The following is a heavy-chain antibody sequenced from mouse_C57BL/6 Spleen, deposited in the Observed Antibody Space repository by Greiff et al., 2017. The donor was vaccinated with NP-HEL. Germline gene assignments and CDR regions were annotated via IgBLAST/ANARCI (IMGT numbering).Heavy chain of an antibody. D-gene: IGHD1-1*01. Sequence: VQGVESGAELVKPGASVKISCKASGYAFSSYWMNWVKQRPGKGLEWIGQIYPGDGDTNYNGKFKGKATLTADKSSSTAYMQLSSLTSEDSAVYFCAIIATVVGGDYWGQGTTLTVSS. CDR3: AIIATVVGGDY. CDR1: GYAFSSYW. CDR2: IYPGDGDT. J-gene: IGHJ2*01. V-gene: IGHV1-80*01.